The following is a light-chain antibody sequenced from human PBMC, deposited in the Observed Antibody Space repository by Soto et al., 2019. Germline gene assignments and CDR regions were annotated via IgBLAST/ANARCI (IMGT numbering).Light chain of an antibody. CDR1: QRVSSSY. J-gene: IGKJ1*01. V-gene: IGKV3D-7*01. CDR2: GAS. CDR3: QQDYTLWT. Sequence: EIVMTQSPATLSLSPGERATLSCRASQRVSSSYLSWYQQKPGQAPRLLIYGASTRATGIPARFSGSGSGTDFTLTISSLQPEDFAVYYCQQDYTLWTFGQGTKVEIK.